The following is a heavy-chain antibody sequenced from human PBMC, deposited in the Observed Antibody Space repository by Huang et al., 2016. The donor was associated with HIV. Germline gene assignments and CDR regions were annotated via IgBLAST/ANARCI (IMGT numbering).Heavy chain of an antibody. Sequence: QVLLQQWGAGVLKPSETLSLTCGVSGGPFNGFLWSWNRQPPGKGLEWIGEINYSGNTNYNPSLKSRVTMSVDTSKRQFSLSLKSVTAADTAVYYCARARLLLPFDYWGQGALVAVSS. CDR2: INYSGNT. CDR3: ARARLLLPFDY. D-gene: IGHD2-15*01. J-gene: IGHJ4*02. V-gene: IGHV4-34*02. CDR1: GGPFNGFL.